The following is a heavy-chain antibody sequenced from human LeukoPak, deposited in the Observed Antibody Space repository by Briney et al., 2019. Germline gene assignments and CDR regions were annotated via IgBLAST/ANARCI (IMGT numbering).Heavy chain of an antibody. V-gene: IGHV3-23*01. J-gene: IGHJ4*02. Sequence: GGSLRLSCAASGFTFSTYAMSWVRQAPGKGLEWVSAISGSGGSTYYADSVKGRFTISRDNSKNTLYLRMNSLRAEDTAVYYCARSYEDFDYWGQGTLVTVSS. CDR1: GFTFSTYA. CDR2: ISGSGGST. CDR3: ARSYEDFDY. D-gene: IGHD3-3*01.